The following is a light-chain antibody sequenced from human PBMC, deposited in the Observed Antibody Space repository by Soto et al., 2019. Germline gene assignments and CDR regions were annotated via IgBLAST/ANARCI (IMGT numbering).Light chain of an antibody. CDR1: QSVSRF. CDR2: HTS. V-gene: IGKV3-15*01. Sequence: EIVLTQSPATLSVSPGERVTLSCRSSQSVSRFLASYQQRPGQAPRLLIYHTSTRATGVLARFSGSGSGTEFSLHITSLQYADFAVYYCQQYDNSPHFTLGQGTKLEGK. J-gene: IGKJ2*01. CDR3: QQYDNSPHFT.